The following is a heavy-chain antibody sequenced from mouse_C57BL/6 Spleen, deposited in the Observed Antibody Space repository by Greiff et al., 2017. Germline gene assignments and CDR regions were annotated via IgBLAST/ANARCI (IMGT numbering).Heavy chain of an antibody. Sequence: EVKLQESGPGLVKPSQSLSLTCSVTGYSITSGYYWNWIRQFPGNKLEWMGYISYDGSNNYNPSLKNRISITRDTSKNQFFLKLNSVTTEDTATYYCARDGIITTGFAYWGQGTLVTVSA. D-gene: IGHD1-1*01. CDR3: ARDGIITTGFAY. V-gene: IGHV3-6*01. CDR1: GYSITSGYY. J-gene: IGHJ3*01. CDR2: ISYDGSN.